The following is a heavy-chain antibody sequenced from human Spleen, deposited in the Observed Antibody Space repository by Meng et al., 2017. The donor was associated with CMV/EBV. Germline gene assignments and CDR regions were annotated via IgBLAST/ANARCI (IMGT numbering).Heavy chain of an antibody. V-gene: IGHV3-7*01. CDR2: IKQDGSEK. CDR1: GFTFSTYV. Sequence: GGSLRLSCAASGFTFSTYVITWVRQAPGKGLEWVANIKQDGSEKYYVDSVKGRFTISRDNAKNSLYLQMNSLRAEDTAVYYCARDGKGEMATTFDYWGQGTLVTVSS. D-gene: IGHD5-24*01. J-gene: IGHJ4*02. CDR3: ARDGKGEMATTFDY.